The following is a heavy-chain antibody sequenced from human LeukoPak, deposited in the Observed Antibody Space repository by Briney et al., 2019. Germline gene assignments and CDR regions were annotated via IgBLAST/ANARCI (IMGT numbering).Heavy chain of an antibody. V-gene: IGHV1-46*01. CDR3: ARVLYSINCYDN. CDR2: INPSGGRT. Sequence: ASVKVSCKASGGTFSSYAISWVRQAPGQGLEWMGTINPSGGRTSYAQKLQGRVTMTRDTSTSTAYMELSSLRSEDTAVYYCARVLYSINCYDNWGQGTLVTVSS. CDR1: GGTFSSYA. J-gene: IGHJ4*02. D-gene: IGHD6-13*01.